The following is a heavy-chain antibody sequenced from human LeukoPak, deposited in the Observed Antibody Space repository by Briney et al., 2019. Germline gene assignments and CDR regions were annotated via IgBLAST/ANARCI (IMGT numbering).Heavy chain of an antibody. V-gene: IGHV4-4*02. CDR2: IYHSGST. D-gene: IGHD3-10*01. CDR3: ASSSGCRGSGSYYY. CDR1: GGSISSSNW. J-gene: IGHJ4*02. Sequence: SETLSLTCAVSGGSISSSNWWSWVRQPPGKGLEWIGEIYHSGSTNYNPSLKSRVTISVDKSKNQFSLKLSSVTAADTAVYYCASSSGCRGSGSYYYWGQGTLVTVSS.